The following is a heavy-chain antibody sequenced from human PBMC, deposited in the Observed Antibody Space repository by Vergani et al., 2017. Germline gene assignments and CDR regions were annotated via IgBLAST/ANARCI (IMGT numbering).Heavy chain of an antibody. CDR2: IFSNDEK. J-gene: IGHJ6*03. V-gene: IGHV2-26*01. Sequence: ESGGGLVQPGGSLRLSCAASGFTFSSYAMSWIRQPPGKALEWLAHIFSNDEKSYSTSLKSRLTISKDTSKSQVVLTMTNMDPVDTATYDCARIVENFWSGYYRLYYYYMDVWGKGTTVTVSS. D-gene: IGHD3-3*01. CDR1: GFTFSSYA. CDR3: ARIVENFWSGYYRLYYYYMDV.